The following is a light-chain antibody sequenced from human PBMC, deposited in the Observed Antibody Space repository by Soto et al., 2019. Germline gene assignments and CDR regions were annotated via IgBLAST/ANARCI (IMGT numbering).Light chain of an antibody. Sequence: LCPPSPATLALSPRGRGTPSCGASQSVVCGYFAWYQQKPGLAPRLIIYDTSTMASGIPDRISGSGSGTHFTLTISRLEPEDFAVYYCQQYGSSPSLGQGTKVDIK. J-gene: IGKJ1*01. V-gene: IGKV3D-20*01. CDR3: QQYGSSPS. CDR2: DTS. CDR1: QSVVCGY.